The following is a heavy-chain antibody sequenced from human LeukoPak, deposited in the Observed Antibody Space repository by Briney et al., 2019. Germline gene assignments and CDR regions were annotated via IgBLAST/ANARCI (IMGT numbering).Heavy chain of an antibody. Sequence: RGSLRLSCAASGFSFSSYGMHWVRQAPGKGLEWVGFIQYDGTNKYYGDSVKGRFTISRDNSRNTAYLQMNSLRAEDTAVYYCAKGSQWYEDYWGQGTLVTVSS. J-gene: IGHJ4*02. V-gene: IGHV3-30*02. CDR2: IQYDGTNK. D-gene: IGHD2-15*01. CDR3: AKGSQWYEDY. CDR1: GFSFSSYG.